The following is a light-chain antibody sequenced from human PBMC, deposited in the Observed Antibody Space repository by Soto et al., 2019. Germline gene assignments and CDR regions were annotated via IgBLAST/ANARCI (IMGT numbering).Light chain of an antibody. CDR2: EVS. CDR3: SSYAGSSTLL. J-gene: IGLJ1*01. V-gene: IGLV2-14*01. CDR1: SSDVGGSNY. Sequence: QSVLTQPASVSGSPGQSITISCTGTSSDVGGSNYVSWYQQHPGKAPKFMIYEVSNRPSGVSNRFSGSKSGNTASLTISGLQAEDEADYYCSSYAGSSTLLFGTGTKVTVL.